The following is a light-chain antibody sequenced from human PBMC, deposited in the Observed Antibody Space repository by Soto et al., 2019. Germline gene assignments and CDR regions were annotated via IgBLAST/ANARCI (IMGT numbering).Light chain of an antibody. CDR1: QDISNY. V-gene: IGKV1-9*01. CDR3: QQLNSYPLT. Sequence: DIQLTQSPSFLSASVGDRVTITCRASQDISNYLVWYQQKPGKAPKPLIYAASTLQSGVQSRFSGSGSGTEFTLTIRSLQPEDFATYYCQQLNSYPLTFGPGTKVDIK. J-gene: IGKJ3*01. CDR2: AAS.